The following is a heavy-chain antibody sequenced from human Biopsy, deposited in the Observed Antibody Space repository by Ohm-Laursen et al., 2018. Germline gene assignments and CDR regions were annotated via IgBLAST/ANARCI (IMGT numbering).Heavy chain of an antibody. D-gene: IGHD6-25*01. Sequence: GPSVKVSCKASGSQFTSYGMSWGRQAPGPGFEWMGGISGYNGNTNYAQTFQGRITMTIDAATSTGYMDLRSLKADDTAVYYCARIAAAGWDDYWGQGTLVTVSS. CDR1: GSQFTSYG. CDR3: ARIAAAGWDDY. J-gene: IGHJ4*02. CDR2: ISGYNGNT. V-gene: IGHV1-18*01.